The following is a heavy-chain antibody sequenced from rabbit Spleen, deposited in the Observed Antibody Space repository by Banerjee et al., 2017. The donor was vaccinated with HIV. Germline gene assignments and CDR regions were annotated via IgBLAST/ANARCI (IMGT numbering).Heavy chain of an antibody. CDR2: IAGSSSTFT. D-gene: IGHD8-1*01. V-gene: IGHV1S45*01. Sequence: QEQLVESGGGLVKPEGSLKLSCTASGFSFSNKAVMCWVRQAPGKGLEWIACIAGSSSTFTYSATWAKGRFTCSKTSSTTVTLQITSLTVADTATYFCARDTGSSFSSYGMDLWGPGTLVTVS. J-gene: IGHJ6*01. CDR1: GFSFSNKAV. CDR3: ARDTGSSFSSYGMDL.